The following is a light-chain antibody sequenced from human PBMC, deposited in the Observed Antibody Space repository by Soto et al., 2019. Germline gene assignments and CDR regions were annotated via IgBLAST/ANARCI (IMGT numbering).Light chain of an antibody. CDR3: QQYDSSWT. CDR2: DAS. CDR1: QSVPSNF. Sequence: EIVLTQSPGILSLSPGERAALSCRASQSVPSNFLAWYQQKPGQAPILLIYDASRSATGIPDRFSGSGSGTDFTLTISRLEPEDCAVYYCQQYDSSWTFGQGTKVEIK. J-gene: IGKJ1*01. V-gene: IGKV3-20*01.